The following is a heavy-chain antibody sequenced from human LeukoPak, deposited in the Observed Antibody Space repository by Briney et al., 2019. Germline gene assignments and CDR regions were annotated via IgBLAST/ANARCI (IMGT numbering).Heavy chain of an antibody. CDR3: AVDSSGSDAFDI. J-gene: IGHJ3*02. V-gene: IGHV1-2*02. D-gene: IGHD3-22*01. Sequence: ASVKVSCKASGYTFTGYYMHWVRQAPGQGLEWMGWINPNSGGTNYAQKFQGRVTMTRDTSISTAYMELSRLRFDDTDVYYCAVDSSGSDAFDIWGQGTMVTVSS. CDR2: INPNSGGT. CDR1: GYTFTGYY.